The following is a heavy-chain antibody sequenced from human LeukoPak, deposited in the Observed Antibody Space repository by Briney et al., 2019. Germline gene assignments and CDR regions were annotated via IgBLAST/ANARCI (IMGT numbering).Heavy chain of an antibody. CDR1: GGTFSSYA. Sequence: ASVKVSCKASGGTFSSYAISWVRQAPGQGLEWMGWISAYNGNTNYAQKLQGRVTMTTDTSTSTAYMELRSLRSDDTAVYYCAREPLGRYGSGSYYYYYMDVWGKGTTVTVSS. D-gene: IGHD3-10*01. CDR2: ISAYNGNT. CDR3: AREPLGRYGSGSYYYYYMDV. V-gene: IGHV1-18*01. J-gene: IGHJ6*03.